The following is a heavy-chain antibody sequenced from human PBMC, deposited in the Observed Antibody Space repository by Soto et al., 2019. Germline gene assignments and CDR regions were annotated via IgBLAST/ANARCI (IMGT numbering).Heavy chain of an antibody. CDR2: IKSKTDGGTT. CDR3: TTDSRGYDSSGYYYYYGMDV. Sequence: GESLKISCAASGFTFSNAWMSWVRQAPGKGLEWVGRIKSKTDGGTTDYAAPVKGRFTISRDDSKNTLYLQMNSLKTEDTAVYYCTTDSRGYDSSGYYYYYGMDVWGQGTTVTVSS. D-gene: IGHD3-22*01. V-gene: IGHV3-15*01. CDR1: GFTFSNAW. J-gene: IGHJ6*02.